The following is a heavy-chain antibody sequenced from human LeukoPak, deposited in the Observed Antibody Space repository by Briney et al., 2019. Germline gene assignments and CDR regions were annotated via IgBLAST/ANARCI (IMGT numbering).Heavy chain of an antibody. J-gene: IGHJ2*01. V-gene: IGHV1-24*01. Sequence: ASVKVSCKVSGYTLTELSMHWVRQAPGKGLEWMGGFDPEDGETIYAQKFQGRVTMTEDTSTDTAYMELSSLRSEDTAVYYCATVVGATKRGAGYFDLWGRGTLVTVSS. D-gene: IGHD1-26*01. CDR2: FDPEDGET. CDR1: GYTLTELS. CDR3: ATVVGATKRGAGYFDL.